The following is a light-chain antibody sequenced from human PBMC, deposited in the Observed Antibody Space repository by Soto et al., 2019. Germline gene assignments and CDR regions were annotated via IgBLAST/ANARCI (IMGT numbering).Light chain of an antibody. CDR2: GAS. J-gene: IGKJ2*01. V-gene: IGKV3-15*01. Sequence: EIVMTQSPATLSVSPGERATLSCRASQSISSELAWYQQKPGQPPRLLIYGASTRATGVPARFTGSGSGSDFTLTISGLQSEDFAVYYCQQGHNLPLTFGQGTRLEI. CDR1: QSISSE. CDR3: QQGHNLPLT.